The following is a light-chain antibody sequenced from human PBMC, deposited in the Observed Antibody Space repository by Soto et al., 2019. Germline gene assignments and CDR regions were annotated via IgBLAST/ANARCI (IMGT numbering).Light chain of an antibody. Sequence: EFVFTQSPATLSLSPGETVTLSCRASQSVKTFLVWYQQRPGQAPRLLIHDASHRAAGIPARFSGSGFGTDFTLTISSLEPEDAAVYYCQQRSNWPPITFGQGTRLEIK. V-gene: IGKV3-11*01. J-gene: IGKJ5*01. CDR3: QQRSNWPPIT. CDR1: QSVKTF. CDR2: DAS.